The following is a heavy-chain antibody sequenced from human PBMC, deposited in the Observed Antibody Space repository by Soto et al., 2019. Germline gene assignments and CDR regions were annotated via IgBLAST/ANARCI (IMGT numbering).Heavy chain of an antibody. CDR3: AKDSTGRRITIFGVVGGMDV. CDR1: GFTFSSYG. D-gene: IGHD3-3*01. J-gene: IGHJ6*02. V-gene: IGHV3-23*01. Sequence: EVQLLESGGGLVQPGGSLRLSCAASGFTFSSYGMTWVRQAPGKGLEWVSGVSGSGANTYYADSVKGRFTISRVNSKNTLYLQMNSLRAEDTAVYYSAKDSTGRRITIFGVVGGMDVWSQGTTVTASS. CDR2: VSGSGANT.